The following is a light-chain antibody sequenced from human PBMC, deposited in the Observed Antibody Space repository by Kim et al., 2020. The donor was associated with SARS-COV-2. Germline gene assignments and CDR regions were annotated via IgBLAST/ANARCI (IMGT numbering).Light chain of an antibody. CDR3: QQYGSAFT. J-gene: IGKJ3*01. Sequence: LHPGERATLSCRASQSVSSSYLAWYQQKPGQAPRLLIYGASSRATGIPDRFSGSGSGTDFTLTISRLEPEDFAVYYCQQYGSAFTFGPGTKVDIK. CDR1: QSVSSSY. CDR2: GAS. V-gene: IGKV3-20*01.